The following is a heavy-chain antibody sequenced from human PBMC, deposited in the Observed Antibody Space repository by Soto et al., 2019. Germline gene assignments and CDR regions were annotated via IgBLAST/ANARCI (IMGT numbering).Heavy chain of an antibody. CDR3: AKDQHYYYYGMDV. CDR1: GFTFSSYG. CDR2: ISYDGSNK. J-gene: IGHJ6*02. Sequence: GGSLRLSCAASGFTFSSYGMHWVRQAPGKGLEWVAVISYDGSNKYYADSVKGRFTISRDNSKNTLYLQMNSLRAEDTAVYYCAKDQHYYYYGMDVWGQGTTVTVSS. V-gene: IGHV3-30*18.